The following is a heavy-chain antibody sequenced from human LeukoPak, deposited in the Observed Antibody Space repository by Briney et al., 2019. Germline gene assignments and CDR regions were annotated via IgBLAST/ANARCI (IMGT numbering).Heavy chain of an antibody. CDR2: IYYSGST. CDR3: ARASSSSWYGYYYYYYMDV. D-gene: IGHD6-13*01. CDR1: GGSISSYY. J-gene: IGHJ6*03. V-gene: IGHV4-59*01. Sequence: ASETLSLTCTVSGGSISSYYWSWIRQPPGKGLEWIGYIYYSGSTNYNPSLKSRVTISVDTSKNQFSLKLSSVTAADTAVYYCARASSSSWYGYYYYYYMDVWGKGTTVTVSS.